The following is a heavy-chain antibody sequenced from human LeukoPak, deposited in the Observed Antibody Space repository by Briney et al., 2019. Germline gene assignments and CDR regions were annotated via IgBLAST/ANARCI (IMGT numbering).Heavy chain of an antibody. CDR3: ARSSSRYCSGGSCYSGVLGYFDY. V-gene: IGHV3-48*03. CDR2: VSSSGITI. Sequence: GRSLRLSCAASGFTFSSYEMHWVRQAPGKGLEWVSSVSSSGITIYYADSVKGRFTISRDNAKNSLFLQMNSLRAEDTAVYYCARSSSRYCSGGSCYSGVLGYFDYWGQGTLVTVSS. J-gene: IGHJ4*02. D-gene: IGHD2-15*01. CDR1: GFTFSSYE.